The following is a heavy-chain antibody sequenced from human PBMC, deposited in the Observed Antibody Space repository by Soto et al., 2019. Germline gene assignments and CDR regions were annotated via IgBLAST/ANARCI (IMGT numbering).Heavy chain of an antibody. CDR3: AKGSIEYSASVDN. V-gene: IGHV3-23*01. D-gene: IGHD5-12*01. CDR2: ISARGGSS. J-gene: IGHJ4*02. Sequence: DVQLLESGGGLVQPGGSLRLSCAASGFSFSSYAMVWVRQAQGKGLEWVAVISARGGSSYFPDSVKGRFTLSRDNSKNVLSLEMNSLRAEDTAIYFCAKGSIEYSASVDNWGQGTLVVVSS. CDR1: GFSFSSYA.